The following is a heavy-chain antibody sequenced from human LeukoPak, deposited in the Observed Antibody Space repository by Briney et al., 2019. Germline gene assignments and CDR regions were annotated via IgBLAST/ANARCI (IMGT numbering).Heavy chain of an antibody. CDR1: GYTFTSYG. D-gene: IGHD6-19*01. CDR2: INPNSGGT. CDR3: ARVGPYSGWYYFDY. J-gene: IGHJ4*02. V-gene: IGHV1-2*02. Sequence: ASVKVSCKASGYTFTSYGISWVRQAPGQGLEWMGWINPNSGGTNYAQKFQGRVTMTRDTSISTAYMELSRLRSDDTAVYYCARVGPYSGWYYFDYWGQGTLVTVSS.